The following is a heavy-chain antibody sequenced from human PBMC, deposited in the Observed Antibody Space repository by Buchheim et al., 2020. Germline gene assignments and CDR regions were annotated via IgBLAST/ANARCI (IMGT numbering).Heavy chain of an antibody. J-gene: IGHJ4*02. V-gene: IGHV3-30*04. Sequence: QVQLVESGGGVVQPGRSLRLSCAASGFTFSSYAMHWVRQAPGNGLEWVAVISYDGSNKYYADSVKGRFTISRDNSKNTLYLQMNSLRAEDTAVYYCARSRMVRGVTSDYWGQGTL. CDR3: ARSRMVRGVTSDY. D-gene: IGHD3-10*01. CDR2: ISYDGSNK. CDR1: GFTFSSYA.